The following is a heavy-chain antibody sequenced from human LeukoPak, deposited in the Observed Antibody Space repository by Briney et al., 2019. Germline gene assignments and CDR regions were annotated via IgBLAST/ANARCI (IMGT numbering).Heavy chain of an antibody. Sequence: GGSLRLSCAASGFTFSSYGMHWVRQAPGKGLEWVAVIWYDGSNKYYADSVKGRFTISRDNSKNTLYLQMNSLGAEDTAVYYCARGPSHNSYYYGSGSYYFDYFDYWGQGTLVTVSS. J-gene: IGHJ4*02. CDR3: ARGPSHNSYYYGSGSYYFDYFDY. V-gene: IGHV3-33*01. CDR2: IWYDGSNK. CDR1: GFTFSSYG. D-gene: IGHD3-10*01.